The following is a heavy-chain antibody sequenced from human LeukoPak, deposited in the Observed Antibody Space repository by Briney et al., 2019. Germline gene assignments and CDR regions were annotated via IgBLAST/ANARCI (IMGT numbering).Heavy chain of an antibody. J-gene: IGHJ5*02. D-gene: IGHD4-23*01. CDR1: GYTFTRYG. Sequence: ASVKVSCKASGYTFTRYGISWVRQAPGQGFEWMGWISAYNGNTNYAQKLQGRVTMTTDTSTSTAYMELRSLRSDDTAVYYCARIFLSVVAPKRWFDPWGQGTLVTVSS. CDR3: ARIFLSVVAPKRWFDP. V-gene: IGHV1-18*01. CDR2: ISAYNGNT.